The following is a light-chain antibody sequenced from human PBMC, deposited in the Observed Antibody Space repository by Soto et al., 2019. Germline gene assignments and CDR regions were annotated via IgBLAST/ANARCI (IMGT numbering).Light chain of an antibody. CDR1: QSPLHSNGNNY. CDR2: LGS. Sequence: DIVMTQSPLSLPVTPGEPASISCRSSQSPLHSNGNNYLDWFLQKPGQSPQVLIYLGSQRASGVPDRFSGRGSGTDFTLEISRVEAEDVGIYYCMQALQTPLTFGGGTKVEIK. V-gene: IGKV2-28*01. J-gene: IGKJ4*01. CDR3: MQALQTPLT.